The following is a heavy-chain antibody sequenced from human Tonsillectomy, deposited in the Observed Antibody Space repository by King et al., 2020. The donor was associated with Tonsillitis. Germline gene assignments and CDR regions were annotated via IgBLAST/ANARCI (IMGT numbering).Heavy chain of an antibody. V-gene: IGHV3-30*04. CDR2: ISYDGSNK. J-gene: IGHJ4*02. CDR1: GFTFSSYA. CDR3: ARVSGRYLAYYFDY. Sequence: AQLVQSGGGVVQPGRSLRLSCAASGFTFSSYAMHWVRQAPGKGLEWVAVISYDGSNKYYADSMKGRFTISRDKSKNTLYLQMNSLRAEDTAVYYCARVSGRYLAYYFDYWGQGTLVTVSS. D-gene: IGHD3-10*01.